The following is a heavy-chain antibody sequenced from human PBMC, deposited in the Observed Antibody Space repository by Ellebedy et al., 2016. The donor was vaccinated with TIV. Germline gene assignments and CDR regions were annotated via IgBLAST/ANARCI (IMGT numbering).Heavy chain of an antibody. D-gene: IGHD6-19*01. Sequence: GGSLRLXXAASGFNFSIYSMNWVRQAPGKGLEWVSSISGSGSNTYYAESVLGRFTVSRDNAKNTLFLQMNSLRDEDTAVYYCARVGSGCLDYWGQGTLVTVSS. V-gene: IGHV3-21*01. CDR2: ISGSGSNT. CDR1: GFNFSIYS. CDR3: ARVGSGCLDY. J-gene: IGHJ4*02.